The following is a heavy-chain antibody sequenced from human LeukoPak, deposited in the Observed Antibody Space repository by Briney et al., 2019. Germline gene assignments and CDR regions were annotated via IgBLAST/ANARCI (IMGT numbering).Heavy chain of an antibody. CDR2: ISSSSSYI. CDR3: ARAVVVVAATLDP. D-gene: IGHD2-15*01. V-gene: IGHV3-21*01. CDR1: GFTFSSYS. Sequence: GGSLRLSCAASGFTFSSYSMNWVRQAPGKGLEWVSSISSSSSYIYYADSVKGRFTISRDNAKNSLYLQMNSLRAEDTAVYYCARAVVVVAATLDPWGQGTLVTVSS. J-gene: IGHJ5*02.